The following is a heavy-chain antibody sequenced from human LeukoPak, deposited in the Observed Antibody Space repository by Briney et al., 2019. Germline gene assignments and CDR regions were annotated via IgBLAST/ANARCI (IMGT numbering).Heavy chain of an antibody. CDR2: ISYDGSNK. CDR3: ARDGEYYYGSGSYFDY. CDR1: GFTFSSYA. V-gene: IGHV3-30-3*01. Sequence: GRSLRLSCAASGFTFSSYAMHWVRRAPGKGLEWVAVISYDGSNKYYADSVKGRFTISRDNSKNTLYLQMNSLRAEDTAVYYCARDGEYYYGSGSYFDYWGQGTLVTVSS. D-gene: IGHD3-10*01. J-gene: IGHJ4*02.